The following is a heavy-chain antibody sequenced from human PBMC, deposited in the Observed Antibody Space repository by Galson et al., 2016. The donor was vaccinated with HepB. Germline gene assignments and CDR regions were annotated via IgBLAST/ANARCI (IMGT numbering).Heavy chain of an antibody. CDR1: GFFTFSSYG. Sequence: SLRLSCAVSGFFTFSSYGMHWVRPAPGKGLEWVALISYDGSDKYYADSVKGRFTISRDNSKSTLYLQMNSLRAEDTAVYYCAPGSIGAPFDYWGQGTLVTVSS. J-gene: IGHJ4*02. CDR3: APGSIGAPFDY. V-gene: IGHV3-30*03. CDR2: ISYDGSDK. D-gene: IGHD3-10*01.